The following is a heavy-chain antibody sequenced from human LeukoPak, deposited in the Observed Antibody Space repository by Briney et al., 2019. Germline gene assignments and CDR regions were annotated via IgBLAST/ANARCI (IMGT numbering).Heavy chain of an antibody. J-gene: IGHJ4*02. CDR3: ARVIQWLVQTDY. CDR2: IYPRDGST. V-gene: IGHV1-46*01. CDR1: GYSFTSNY. Sequence: ASVRVSCKASGYSFTSNYIHWVRQAPGQGLEWMGMIYPRDGSTSYAQKFQGRVTVTRDTSTSTVHMELSGLRSEDTAVYYCARVIQWLVQTDYWGQGTLVTVSS. D-gene: IGHD6-19*01.